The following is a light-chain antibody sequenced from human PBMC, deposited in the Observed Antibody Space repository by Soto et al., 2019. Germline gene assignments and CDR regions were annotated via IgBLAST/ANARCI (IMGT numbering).Light chain of an antibody. Sequence: EIVLTQSPGTLSLSPGERATLSCRASQSVGSTYLAWYQQKPGQAPRLLIFGASSRATGIADRFSGSGSGTDFTLTISRLEPEDFAVYYCQQYGSSHWTFGQGTKVDIK. CDR3: QQYGSSHWT. J-gene: IGKJ1*01. CDR2: GAS. V-gene: IGKV3-20*01. CDR1: QSVGSTY.